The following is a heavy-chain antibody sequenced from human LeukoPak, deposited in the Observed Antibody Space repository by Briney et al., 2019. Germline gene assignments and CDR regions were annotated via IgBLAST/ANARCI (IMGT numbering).Heavy chain of an antibody. Sequence: ASVKVSCKASGYTFTCYYMHWVRQAPGQGLEWMGWINPNSGGTNYAQKFQGRVTMTRDTSISTAYMELSRLRSDDTAVYYCARDGNFWSGYYYYGMDVWGQGTTVTVSS. CDR3: ARDGNFWSGYYYYGMDV. D-gene: IGHD3-3*01. CDR2: INPNSGGT. CDR1: GYTFTCYY. V-gene: IGHV1-2*02. J-gene: IGHJ6*02.